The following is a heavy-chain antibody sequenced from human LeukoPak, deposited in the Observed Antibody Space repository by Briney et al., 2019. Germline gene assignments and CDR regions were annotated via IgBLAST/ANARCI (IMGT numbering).Heavy chain of an antibody. D-gene: IGHD7-27*01. Sequence: GGSPRLSCVASGFTFSNYWMTWVRQAPGKGLEWVANIKTDGSQIYYVDSVKGRFTISRDNAKNSLYLQMNGLRAEDTAVYYCARDLNWETYWGQGTLVTVSS. CDR2: IKTDGSQI. CDR3: ARDLNWETY. J-gene: IGHJ4*02. CDR1: GFTFSNYW. V-gene: IGHV3-7*01.